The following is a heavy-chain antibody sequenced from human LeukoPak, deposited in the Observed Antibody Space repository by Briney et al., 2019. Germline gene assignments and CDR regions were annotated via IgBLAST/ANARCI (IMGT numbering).Heavy chain of an antibody. D-gene: IGHD3-10*01. CDR2: ISGSGST. CDR1: GDSISYFY. Sequence: SETLSLTCSVSGDSISYFYWSWIRQAAGKGLEWIGRISGSGSTDYNASLKSRVTMSVDTSKNQFSLKLSSVTAADTAVYYCARFSYGSGSYYPYYFDYWGQGTLVTVSS. J-gene: IGHJ4*02. V-gene: IGHV4-4*07. CDR3: ARFSYGSGSYYPYYFDY.